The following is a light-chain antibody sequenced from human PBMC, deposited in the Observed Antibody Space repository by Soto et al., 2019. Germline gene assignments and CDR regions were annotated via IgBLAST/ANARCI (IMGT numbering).Light chain of an antibody. CDR2: DAS. J-gene: IGKJ1*01. CDR3: QQYNNYWT. CDR1: ESISSW. Sequence: DIQMTQSPSTLSASVGDRVPITCRASESISSWLAWYQQEPGKAPKLLIYDASSLKSGVPSRFSGSGSGTEFTLTISSLQPDDFASYYCQQYNNYWTFGQGTKVDIK. V-gene: IGKV1-5*01.